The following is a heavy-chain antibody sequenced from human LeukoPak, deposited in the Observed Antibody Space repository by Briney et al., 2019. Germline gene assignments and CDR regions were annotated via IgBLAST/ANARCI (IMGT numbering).Heavy chain of an antibody. CDR2: INHSGST. CDR1: GGSCSGYY. J-gene: IGHJ4*02. Sequence: PSETLSLTCAVYGGSCSGYYWSWIRQPPGKGLEWIGEINHSGSTNYNPSLKSRVTISVDTSKNQFSLKLSSVTAADTAVYYCAKKGGGSGSEPYYFDYWGQGTLVTVSS. D-gene: IGHD3-10*01. V-gene: IGHV4-34*01. CDR3: AKKGGGSGSEPYYFDY.